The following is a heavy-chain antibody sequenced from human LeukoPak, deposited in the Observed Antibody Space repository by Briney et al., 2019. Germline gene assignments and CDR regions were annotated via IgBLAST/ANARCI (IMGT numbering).Heavy chain of an antibody. J-gene: IGHJ4*02. D-gene: IGHD3-10*01. Sequence: SGTLSLTCTVSGGSITNSDYCWAWIRQPPGKGLEWIATLYFTGTVFHNPSLKSRVPISVDKSKNQFSLKLNSVTAADTAVYYCARQYGSGTWYFDFWGQGILVTVSS. CDR2: LYFTGTV. CDR1: GGSITNSDYC. CDR3: ARQYGSGTWYFDF. V-gene: IGHV4-39*01.